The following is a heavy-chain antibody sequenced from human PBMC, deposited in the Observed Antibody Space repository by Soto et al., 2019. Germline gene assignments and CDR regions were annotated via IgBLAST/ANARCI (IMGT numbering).Heavy chain of an antibody. D-gene: IGHD4-17*01. J-gene: IGHJ4*02. V-gene: IGHV3-21*01. Sequence: GESLKISCAASGFTFSSYSMNWVRQAPGKGLEWVSSISSSSSYIYYADSVKGRFTISRDNAKNSLYLQMNSLRAEDTAVYYCARDRLGDYVLVNYFDYWGQGTLVTVSS. CDR1: GFTFSSYS. CDR3: ARDRLGDYVLVNYFDY. CDR2: ISSSSSYI.